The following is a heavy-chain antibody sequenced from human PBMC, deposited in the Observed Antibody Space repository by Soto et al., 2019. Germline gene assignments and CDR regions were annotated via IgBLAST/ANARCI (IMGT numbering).Heavy chain of an antibody. Sequence: EVQVLESGGGLVQPGGSLRLSCAASGFTFNIYAMSWVRQVPGKGLEWVSTISNSGSTHSADSVKGRFTISRDNSKNTVYFQMNRLRAEDTAVYYCAKLLGISGWSFDYWGQGTLVTVSS. CDR2: ISNSGST. CDR3: AKLLGISGWSFDY. V-gene: IGHV3-23*01. D-gene: IGHD3-22*01. CDR1: GFTFNIYA. J-gene: IGHJ4*02.